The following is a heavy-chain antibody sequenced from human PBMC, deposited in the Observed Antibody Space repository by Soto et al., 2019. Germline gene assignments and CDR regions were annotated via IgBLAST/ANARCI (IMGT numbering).Heavy chain of an antibody. CDR2: ISWNSGSI. D-gene: IGHD3-16*02. J-gene: IGHJ3*02. Sequence: DVQLVESGGGLVQPGRSLRLSCAASGFTFDDYAMHWVRQAPGKGLEWVSGISWNSGSIGYADSVKGRFTISRDNAKNSLYLQMNSLRAEDTALYYCAKERGFGGVIVRNAFDIWGQGTMVTVSS. V-gene: IGHV3-9*01. CDR1: GFTFDDYA. CDR3: AKERGFGGVIVRNAFDI.